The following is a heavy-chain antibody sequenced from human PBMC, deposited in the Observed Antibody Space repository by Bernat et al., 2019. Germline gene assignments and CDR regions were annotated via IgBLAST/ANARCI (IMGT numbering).Heavy chain of an antibody. CDR1: GFTFSSAW. J-gene: IGHJ4*02. Sequence: EVQLVESGGGLVKPGGSLRLSCAASGFTFSSAWMTWVRQAPGKGLEWAGRIKSKADGGTTDYAAPVKGRFTISRDDSENTMYLQMNSLITEDTAVYYCVEDWPGESYPFDYWGQGTLVTVSS. CDR2: IKSKADGGTT. D-gene: IGHD1-26*01. V-gene: IGHV3-15*01. CDR3: VEDWPGESYPFDY.